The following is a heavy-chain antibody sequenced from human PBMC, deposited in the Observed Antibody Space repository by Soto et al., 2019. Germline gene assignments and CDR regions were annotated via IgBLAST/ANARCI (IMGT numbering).Heavy chain of an antibody. V-gene: IGHV1-69*02. CDR3: ATSYGSGYRAFDY. D-gene: IGHD3-10*01. Sequence: GTSVKLSCEASGDSFSFYTSNWVRQAPGLGLEWMGRVNPILSMSNYAQKFQGRVTMTADKSTSTAYMEPRSLRSEDTAFYYCATSYGSGYRAFDYWGQGALVTVSS. CDR1: GDSFSFYT. J-gene: IGHJ4*02. CDR2: VNPILSMS.